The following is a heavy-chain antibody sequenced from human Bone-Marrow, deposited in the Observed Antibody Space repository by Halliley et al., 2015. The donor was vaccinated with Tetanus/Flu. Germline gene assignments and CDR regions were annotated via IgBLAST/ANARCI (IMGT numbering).Heavy chain of an antibody. Sequence: TLSLTCTVSGGSISSSSYYWGWIRQPPGKGLEWIGSIYDSGRTYYNPSLKSRLTISVDRSKNRVSLKVTSVTAADTAVYFCARDYGSYYRYFDYWGRGTLVTVSS. CDR1: GGSISSSSYY. J-gene: IGHJ4*02. CDR3: ARDYGSYYRYFDY. CDR2: IYDSGRT. V-gene: IGHV4-39*07. D-gene: IGHD1-26*01.